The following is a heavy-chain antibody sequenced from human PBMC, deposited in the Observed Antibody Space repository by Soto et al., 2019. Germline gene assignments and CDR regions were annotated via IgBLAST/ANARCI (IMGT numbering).Heavy chain of an antibody. CDR3: ARDYRAYCGGDCYPLLFDY. CDR2: IIPIFGTA. J-gene: IGHJ4*02. V-gene: IGHV1-69*13. CDR1: GGTFSSYA. D-gene: IGHD2-21*02. Sequence: SVKVSCKASGGTFSSYAISWVRQAPGQGLGWMGGIIPIFGTANYAQKFQGRVTITADESTSTAYMELSSLRSEDTAVYYCARDYRAYCGGDCYPLLFDYWGQGALVTVSS.